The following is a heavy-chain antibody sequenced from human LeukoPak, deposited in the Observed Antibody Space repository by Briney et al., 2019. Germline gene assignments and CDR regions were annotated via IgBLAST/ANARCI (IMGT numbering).Heavy chain of an antibody. D-gene: IGHD6-13*01. V-gene: IGHV3-30-3*01. CDR3: ARDPSSWFFDY. J-gene: IGHJ4*02. Sequence: PGGSLRLSCAASGFTFSTYAMRWVRQAPGKGLEWVAVISYDGSHKYYADSVKGRFTISRDNSKNTLYLQMNSLRAEDTAVYFCARDPSSWFFDYWGQGTLVTVSS. CDR1: GFTFSTYA. CDR2: ISYDGSHK.